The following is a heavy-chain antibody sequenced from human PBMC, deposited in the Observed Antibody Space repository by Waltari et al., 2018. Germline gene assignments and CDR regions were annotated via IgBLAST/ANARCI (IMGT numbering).Heavy chain of an antibody. CDR3: VRENWYYDY. Sequence: ASGYTFSHKHVHWVRQAPGQGLQWMGRIITNSGGTDYAQEFQGRVTMTRDTSISTVYMELSSVRSDDTAVYYCVRENWYYDYWGQGTQVTVSS. J-gene: IGHJ4*02. D-gene: IGHD1-1*01. CDR1: GYTFSHKH. CDR2: IITNSGGT. V-gene: IGHV1-2*06.